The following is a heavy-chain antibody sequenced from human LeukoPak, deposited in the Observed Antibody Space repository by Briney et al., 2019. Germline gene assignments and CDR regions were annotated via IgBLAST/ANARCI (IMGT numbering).Heavy chain of an antibody. J-gene: IGHJ4*02. CDR3: AKDKSSGWYFEWGATENYFDY. V-gene: IGHV3-9*01. CDR1: GFTFDDYA. D-gene: IGHD6-19*01. CDR2: ISWNSGSI. Sequence: PGRSLRLSCAASGFTFDDYAMHWVRQAPGKGLEWVSGISWNSGSIGYADSVKGRFTISRDNAKNSLYLQMNSLRAEDTALYYCAKDKSSGWYFEWGATENYFDYWGQGTLVTVSS.